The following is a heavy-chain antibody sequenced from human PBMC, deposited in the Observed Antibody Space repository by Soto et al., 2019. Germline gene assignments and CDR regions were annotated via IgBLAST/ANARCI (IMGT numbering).Heavy chain of an antibody. CDR2: INHSGST. CDR3: ARGGTGSSGWHRPYYFDY. J-gene: IGHJ4*02. Sequence: PSETLSLTCAVYGGSFSGYYWSWIRQPPGKGLEWIGEINHSGSTNYNPSLKSRVTISVDTSKNQFSLKLSSVTAADTAVYCCARGGTGSSGWHRPYYFDYWGQGTLVTVSS. CDR1: GGSFSGYY. D-gene: IGHD6-19*01. V-gene: IGHV4-34*01.